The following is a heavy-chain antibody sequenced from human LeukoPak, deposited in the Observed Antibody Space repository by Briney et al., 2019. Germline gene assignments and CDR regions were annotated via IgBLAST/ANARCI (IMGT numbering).Heavy chain of an antibody. J-gene: IGHJ4*02. V-gene: IGHV4-39*01. CDR2: FYYSGST. CDR3: ARRRGTGTPEDY. CDR1: GGSISSSSYY. D-gene: IGHD1-1*01. Sequence: SETLSLTCTVSGGSISSSSYYWGWIRQPPGKGLEWIGSFYYSGSTYYNPSLKSRVTISVDTSKNQFSLKLSSVTAADTAVYYCARRRGTGTPEDYWGQGTLVTVSS.